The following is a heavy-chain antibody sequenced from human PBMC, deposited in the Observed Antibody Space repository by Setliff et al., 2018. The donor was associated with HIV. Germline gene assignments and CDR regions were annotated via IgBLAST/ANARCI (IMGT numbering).Heavy chain of an antibody. J-gene: IGHJ6*02. CDR2: INPKSDGT. Sequence: ASVQVSCKASGYSFTDYYIHWVRQAPGQGREWMGWINPKSDGTNYAQKFQGWITMTRDTSISTAYMEVSRLRSDDTAVYYCARDHCSSSGCYEYSYYGMDVWGQGTTVTVSS. CDR3: ARDHCSSSGCYEYSYYGMDV. D-gene: IGHD2-2*01. V-gene: IGHV1-2*04. CDR1: GYSFTDYY.